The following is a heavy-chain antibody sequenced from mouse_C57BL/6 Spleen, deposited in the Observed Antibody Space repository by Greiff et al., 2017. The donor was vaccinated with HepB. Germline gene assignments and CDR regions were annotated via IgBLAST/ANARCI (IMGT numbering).Heavy chain of an antibody. CDR1: GYAFSSYW. CDR2: IYPGDGDT. CDR3: ARGGGSHWYFDV. J-gene: IGHJ1*03. D-gene: IGHD6-2*01. V-gene: IGHV1-80*01. Sequence: QVQLQQSGAELVKPGASVKISCKASGYAFSSYWMNWVKQRPGKGLEWIGQIYPGDGDTNYNGKFKGKATLTADKSSSTAYMQLSSLTSEDSAVYFCARGGGSHWYFDVWGTGTTVTVTS.